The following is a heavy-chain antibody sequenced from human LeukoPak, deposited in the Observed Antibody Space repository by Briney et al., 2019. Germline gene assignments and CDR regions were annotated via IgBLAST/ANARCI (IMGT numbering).Heavy chain of an antibody. CDR3: ARGHSDIWYSLGH. V-gene: IGHV1-2*02. CDR1: GYTFTGYY. Sequence: ASVKVSCKTSGYTFTGYYILWVRQASGQGLEWVAWINPNSGGTKYSQQFQGRVTLTRDTSISTAYMELSRLTSDDTAVYYCARGHSDIWYSLGHWGQGTLVTVSA. CDR2: INPNSGGT. D-gene: IGHD1-26*01. J-gene: IGHJ4*02.